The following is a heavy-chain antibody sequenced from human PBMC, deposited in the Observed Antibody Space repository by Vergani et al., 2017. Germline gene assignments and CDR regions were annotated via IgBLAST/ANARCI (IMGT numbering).Heavy chain of an antibody. Sequence: VQLLESGGRLVQPGGSLRLSCVASGFAFSRYAMSWVRQAPGKGLEWIASIYYSGSTYYNPSLKSRVTISVDTSKNQFSLKLSSVTAADTAVYFCARHSTVEWLVKLGWIDPWGQGILVTVSS. CDR1: GFAFSRYA. CDR3: ARHSTVEWLVKLGWIDP. CDR2: IYYSGST. D-gene: IGHD6-19*01. V-gene: IGHV4-39*01. J-gene: IGHJ5*02.